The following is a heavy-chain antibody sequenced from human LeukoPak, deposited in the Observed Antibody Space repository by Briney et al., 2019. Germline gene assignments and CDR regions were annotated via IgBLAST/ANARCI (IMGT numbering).Heavy chain of an antibody. Sequence: SETLSLTCTVSGGSITGYYWSWIRQPPGKGPEWIAYVYFTGRTLYNPSLESRVTISVDTSKTQFSLRLTSVTAADTAVYYCARYSYCGGDCYDAFGIWGQGTMVTVSS. J-gene: IGHJ3*02. D-gene: IGHD2-21*02. CDR1: GGSITGYY. V-gene: IGHV4-59*08. CDR2: VYFTGRT. CDR3: ARYSYCGGDCYDAFGI.